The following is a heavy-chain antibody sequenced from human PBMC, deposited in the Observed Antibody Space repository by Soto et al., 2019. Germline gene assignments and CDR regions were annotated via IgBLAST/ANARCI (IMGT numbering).Heavy chain of an antibody. V-gene: IGHV2-5*01. CDR3: ARGLATLPVFAFDV. CDR1: GISLSTSGVG. D-gene: IGHD6-6*01. CDR2: IYWNDDK. J-gene: IGHJ3*01. Sequence: GSGPTLVNPTQSLTLTCSLSGISLSTSGVGLGWIRQTPGKALEWLALIYWNDDKHYSPSLKSRLNITKDTSKNQAVLTMTNMDPVDTATYYCARGLATLPVFAFDVWGQGTVVTVSS.